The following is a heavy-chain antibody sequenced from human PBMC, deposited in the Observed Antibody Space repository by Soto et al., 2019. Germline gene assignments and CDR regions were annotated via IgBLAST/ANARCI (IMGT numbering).Heavy chain of an antibody. CDR3: ARPMIVVVISLFYY. CDR1: GFTFSTYA. D-gene: IGHD3-22*01. J-gene: IGHJ4*02. V-gene: IGHV3-23*01. Sequence: EVQLLESGGGLVQPGGSLRLSCVVSGFTFSTYAMSWVRQAPGKGLEWVSTISNSGGNTYYADSVKGRFTISRDNSKNTLYLQMNSLLADDTAVYYCARPMIVVVISLFYYWGQGTLVTVSS. CDR2: ISNSGGNT.